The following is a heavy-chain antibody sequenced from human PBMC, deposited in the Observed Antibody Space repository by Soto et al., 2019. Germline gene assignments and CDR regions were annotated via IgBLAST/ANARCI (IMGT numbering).Heavy chain of an antibody. J-gene: IGHJ4*02. Sequence: QVQLVESGGGVVQPGRSLRLSCAASGFTFSSYGMHWVRQAPGKGLEWVAVISYDGSNKYYADSVKGRFTISGDNSKKTLYLQMSSLRGEETAVYYCAKDRKTGLVFPHYLDYWGKGTLVTVSS. D-gene: IGHD2-2*01. CDR2: ISYDGSNK. CDR1: GFTFSSYG. V-gene: IGHV3-30*18. CDR3: AKDRKTGLVFPHYLDY.